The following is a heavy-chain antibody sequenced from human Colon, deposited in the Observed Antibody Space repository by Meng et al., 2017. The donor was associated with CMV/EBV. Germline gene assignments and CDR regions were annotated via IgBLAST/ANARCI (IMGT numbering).Heavy chain of an antibody. CDR2: VYYSGSA. CDR3: ARADPSLAMYYFDY. J-gene: IGHJ4*02. D-gene: IGHD3-16*01. V-gene: IGHV4-59*11. Sequence: SETLSLTCTVSGDSIRSHYWSWIRQPPGKGLEWMGYVYYSGSATYSPSLRSRVSISVDTSKNQFSLNLRSVTAADTAIYYCARADPSLAMYYFDYWGPGMLVTVSS. CDR1: GDSIRSHY.